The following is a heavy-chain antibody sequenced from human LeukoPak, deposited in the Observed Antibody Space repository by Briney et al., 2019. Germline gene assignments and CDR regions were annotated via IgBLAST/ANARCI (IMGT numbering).Heavy chain of an antibody. V-gene: IGHV4-39*01. Sequence: PSETLSLTFSASGGSISSSSYYWGWIRQPPGKGLEWIGSIYYSGSTYYNPSLKSRVTISVDTSKNQFSLKLSSVTAADTAVYYCARQVYGYYVGSDYWGQGTLVTVSS. J-gene: IGHJ4*02. CDR2: IYYSGST. CDR1: GGSISSSSYY. CDR3: ARQVYGYYVGSDY. D-gene: IGHD4-23*01.